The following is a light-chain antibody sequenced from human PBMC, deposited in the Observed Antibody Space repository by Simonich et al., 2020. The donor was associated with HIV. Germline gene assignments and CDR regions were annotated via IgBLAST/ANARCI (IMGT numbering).Light chain of an antibody. CDR3: QQRSNWPPLT. V-gene: IGKV3-11*01. J-gene: IGKJ4*01. CDR1: QSVSSN. CDR2: GAS. Sequence: EIVLTQSPGTLSVSPGERATLSCRARQSVSSNLAWYQQKPGQAPGLLIYGASTRATGIPARFSGSGSGTEFTLTISSLEPEDFAVYYCQQRSNWPPLTFGGGTRVEIK.